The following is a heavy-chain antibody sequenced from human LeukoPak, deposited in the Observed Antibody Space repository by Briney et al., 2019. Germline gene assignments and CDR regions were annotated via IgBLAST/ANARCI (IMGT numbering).Heavy chain of an antibody. CDR2: INPNSGGT. CDR1: GYTFTGYY. D-gene: IGHD3-22*01. V-gene: IGHV1-2*02. J-gene: IGHJ4*02. CDR3: ARDRYYDTTVYYQVDS. Sequence: GASVKVSCKASGYTFTGYYMHWVRQAPGQGLEWMGWINPNSGGTNYAQKFQGRDTMTRDTSISTAYLELSSLRSDDTAVYYCARDRYYDTTVYYQVDSWGQGTLVTVSS.